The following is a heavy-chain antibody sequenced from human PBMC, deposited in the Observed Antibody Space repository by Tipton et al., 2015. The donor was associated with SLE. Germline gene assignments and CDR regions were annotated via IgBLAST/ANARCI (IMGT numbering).Heavy chain of an antibody. CDR3: ARADSSGSILSDY. CDR2: IYRSGST. Sequence: LRLSCTVSNFSITRDYYWGWMRQSPGKGLEWIGSIYRSGSTYYTPSLRSRVTISLDTSMNQFSLDLSSVTAADSAVYYCARADSSGSILSDYWGQGTLVTVSS. CDR1: NFSITRDYY. J-gene: IGHJ4*02. D-gene: IGHD3-22*01. V-gene: IGHV4-38-2*02.